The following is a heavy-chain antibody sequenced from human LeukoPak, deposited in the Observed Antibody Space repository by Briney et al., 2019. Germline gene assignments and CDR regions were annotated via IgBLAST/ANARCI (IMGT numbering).Heavy chain of an antibody. CDR2: IYYSGST. D-gene: IGHD3-10*01. J-gene: IGHJ6*03. V-gene: IGHV4-59*11. Sequence: PSETLSLTCTVSGGSISSHYWSWIRQPPGKGLEWIGYIYYSGSTNYNPSLKSRVTISVDTSKNQFSLKLSSVTAADTAVYYCARITPSMDVWGKGTTVTVSS. CDR1: GGSISSHY. CDR3: ARITPSMDV.